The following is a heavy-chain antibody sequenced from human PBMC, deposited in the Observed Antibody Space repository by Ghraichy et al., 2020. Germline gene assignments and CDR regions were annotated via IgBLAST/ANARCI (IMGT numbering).Heavy chain of an antibody. CDR3: AKDNSGSHFTPDY. Sequence: GGSLRLSCAASGFTFNNYAMTWVRQAPGKGLEWVSSISGGSTYYADSVKGRFTISRDNSKNTLYLQMNSLRAEDTAVYYCAKDNSGSHFTPDYWGQGTLVTVSS. CDR2: ISGGST. D-gene: IGHD1-26*01. J-gene: IGHJ4*02. V-gene: IGHV3-23*01. CDR1: GFTFNNYA.